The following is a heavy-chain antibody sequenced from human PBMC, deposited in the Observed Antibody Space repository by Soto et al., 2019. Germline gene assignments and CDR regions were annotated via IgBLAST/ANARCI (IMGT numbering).Heavy chain of an antibody. Sequence: SVKVSCKASGCTFSSYAISWVRQAPGQGLEWMGGIIPIFGTANYAQKFQGRVTITADESTSTAYMELSSLRSEDTAVYYCATSIAARPYYYYGMDVWGQGTTVTVSS. CDR1: GCTFSSYA. CDR2: IIPIFGTA. J-gene: IGHJ6*02. CDR3: ATSIAARPYYYYGMDV. V-gene: IGHV1-69*13. D-gene: IGHD6-6*01.